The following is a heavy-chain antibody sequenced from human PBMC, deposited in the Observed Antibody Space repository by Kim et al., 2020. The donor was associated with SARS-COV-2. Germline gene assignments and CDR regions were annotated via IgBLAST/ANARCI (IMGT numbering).Heavy chain of an antibody. J-gene: IGHJ3*02. CDR1: GYTFTSYG. Sequence: ASVKVSCKASGYTFTSYGISWVRQAPGQGLEWMGWISAYNGNTNYAQKLQGRVTMTTDTSTSTAYMELRSLRSDDTAVYYCARVSLEGEQWLVPTLKENAFDIWGQGTMVTVSS. V-gene: IGHV1-18*01. CDR2: ISAYNGNT. D-gene: IGHD6-19*01. CDR3: ARVSLEGEQWLVPTLKENAFDI.